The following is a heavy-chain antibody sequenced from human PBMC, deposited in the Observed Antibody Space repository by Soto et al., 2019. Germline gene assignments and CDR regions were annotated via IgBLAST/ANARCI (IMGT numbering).Heavy chain of an antibody. J-gene: IGHJ4*02. CDR2: INHSGST. CDR1: GGSFSCYY. Sequence: NPSETLSLTCAVYGGSFSCYYWSWIRQPPGKGLEWIGEINHSGSTNYNPSLKSRVTISVDTSKNQFSLKLSSVTAADTAVYYCAARYSSSCYVTLGFDYWGQGTLVTVSS. V-gene: IGHV4-34*01. CDR3: AARYSSSCYVTLGFDY. D-gene: IGHD6-13*01.